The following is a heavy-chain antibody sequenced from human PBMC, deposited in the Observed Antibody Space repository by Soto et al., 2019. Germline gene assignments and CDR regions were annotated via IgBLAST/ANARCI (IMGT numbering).Heavy chain of an antibody. D-gene: IGHD3-22*01. CDR2: ITVSSRTI. CDR3: ARDYYDSSGYFAN. J-gene: IGHJ4*02. V-gene: IGHV3-48*02. Sequence: GGSLILSCVASGFSFSTYSMNWVRQAPGKGLEWISYITVSSRTIYYADSVKGRFTISRDNAKNSLYLQMNSLRDEDTAVYYCARDYYDSSGYFANWGQGTLVTVSS. CDR1: GFSFSTYS.